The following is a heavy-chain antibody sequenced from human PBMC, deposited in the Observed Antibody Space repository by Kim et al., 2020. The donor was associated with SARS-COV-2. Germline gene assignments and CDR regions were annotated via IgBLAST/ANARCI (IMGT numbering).Heavy chain of an antibody. V-gene: IGHV7-4-1*02. CDR2: INTNTGNP. CDR1: GYTFTSYA. D-gene: IGHD3-10*01. CDR3: ARRYYGSVYYYGMDV. J-gene: IGHJ6*02. Sequence: ASVKVSCKASGYTFTSYAMNWVRQAPGQGLEWMGWINTNTGNPTYAQGFTGRFVFSLDTSVSTAYLQISSLKAEDTAVYYCARRYYGSVYYYGMDVWGQGTTVTVSS.